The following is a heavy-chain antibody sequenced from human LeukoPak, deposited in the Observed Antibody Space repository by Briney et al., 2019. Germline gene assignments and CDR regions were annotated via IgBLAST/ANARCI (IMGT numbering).Heavy chain of an antibody. Sequence: SETLSLTCTVSGGSISSYYWSWIRQPPGKGLDWTGYIYYSGRTKYNTSLKSRVTISVDTSKNQFSLKLSSVTAADTAVYYCARGPNRYYFDYWGQGTLVTVSS. CDR2: IYYSGRT. CDR1: GGSISSYY. J-gene: IGHJ4*02. V-gene: IGHV4-59*01. D-gene: IGHD2/OR15-2a*01. CDR3: ARGPNRYYFDY.